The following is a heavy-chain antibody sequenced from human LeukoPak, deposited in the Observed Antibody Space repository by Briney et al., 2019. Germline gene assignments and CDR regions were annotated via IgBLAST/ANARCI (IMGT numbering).Heavy chain of an antibody. J-gene: IGHJ4*02. Sequence: ASVKVSCKASGYTFTSFYMHWVRQAPGQGLEWMGWINPNSGGTNYAQKFQGRVTMTRDTSISTAYMELSRLRSDDTAVYYCARDYYGSGSCVDYWGQGTLVTVSS. CDR2: INPNSGGT. CDR3: ARDYYGSGSCVDY. CDR1: GYTFTSFY. D-gene: IGHD3-10*01. V-gene: IGHV1-2*02.